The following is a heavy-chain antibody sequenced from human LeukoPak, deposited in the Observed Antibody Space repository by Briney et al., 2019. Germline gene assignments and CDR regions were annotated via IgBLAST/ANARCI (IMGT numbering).Heavy chain of an antibody. J-gene: IGHJ4*02. V-gene: IGHV3-33*08. D-gene: IGHD2-15*01. CDR3: ARDFTNIRGGGYFDK. Sequence: GGSLRLSCAASGFTFSSYVMHWLRQAPGKGLEWVAVIWFDGGKIYYADSVKGRFTISRDNSKNTLFLQMNSLRAEDTAVYHCARDFTNIRGGGYFDKWGQGTLVTVSS. CDR2: IWFDGGKI. CDR1: GFTFSSYV.